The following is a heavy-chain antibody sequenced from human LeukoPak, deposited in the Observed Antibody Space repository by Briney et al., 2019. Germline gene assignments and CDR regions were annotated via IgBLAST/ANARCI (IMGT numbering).Heavy chain of an antibody. CDR3: ARDRGSGSWAFDI. D-gene: IGHD3-10*01. Sequence: PSETLSLTCTVSGGSISSSSYYWGWIRQPPGKGLEWIGSIYYSGSTYYNPSLKSRVTISVDTSKNQFSLKLSSVTAADTAVYYCARDRGSGSWAFDIWGQGTMVTVSS. CDR2: IYYSGST. J-gene: IGHJ3*02. V-gene: IGHV4-39*07. CDR1: GGSISSSSYY.